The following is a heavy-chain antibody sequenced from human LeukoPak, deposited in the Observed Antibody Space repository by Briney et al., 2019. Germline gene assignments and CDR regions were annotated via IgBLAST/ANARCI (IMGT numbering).Heavy chain of an antibody. V-gene: IGHV4-34*01. Sequence: SETLSLTCAVYGGSFSGYYWSWIRQPPGKGLEWIGEINHSGSTNYNPSLKSRVTISVDTSKNQFSLKLSSVTAADTAVYYCAKDPGIKRDYWGQGTLVTVSS. J-gene: IGHJ4*02. CDR3: AKDPGIKRDY. CDR1: GGSFSGYY. CDR2: INHSGST. D-gene: IGHD1-14*01.